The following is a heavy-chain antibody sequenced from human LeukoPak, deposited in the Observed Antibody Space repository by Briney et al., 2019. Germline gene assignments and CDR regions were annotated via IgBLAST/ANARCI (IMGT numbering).Heavy chain of an antibody. J-gene: IGHJ4*02. CDR2: INGDGSST. V-gene: IGHV3-74*01. CDR1: GSTFSSYG. Sequence: PGGTLRLSCAASGSTFSSYGMSWVRQAPGKGLEWVSHINGDGSSTTYADSVKGRFTISRDNAKNSLYLQMNSLRAEDTAVYYCARAGYCSSTSCYWYFDYWGQGTLVTVSS. D-gene: IGHD2-2*01. CDR3: ARAGYCSSTSCYWYFDY.